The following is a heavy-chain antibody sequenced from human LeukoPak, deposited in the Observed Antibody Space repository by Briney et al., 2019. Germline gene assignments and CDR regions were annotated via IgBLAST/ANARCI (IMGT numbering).Heavy chain of an antibody. CDR3: ARAKFGYYYDSGSYYYHYMDV. Sequence: PSETLSLTCTVSGGSISSGSYDWYWIRQPAGKGLEWIGHIYTSGSTDYNPSLKSRVTISVATSKNQFSLKLTSVTAADTAVYYCARAKFGYYYDSGSYYYHYMDVWGKGTTVTISS. CDR2: IYTSGST. D-gene: IGHD3-10*01. CDR1: GGSISSGSYD. V-gene: IGHV4-61*09. J-gene: IGHJ6*03.